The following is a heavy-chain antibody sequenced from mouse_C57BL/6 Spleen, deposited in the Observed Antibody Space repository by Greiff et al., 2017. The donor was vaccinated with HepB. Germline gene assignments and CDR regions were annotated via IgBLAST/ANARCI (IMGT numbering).Heavy chain of an antibody. CDR2: IHPNSGST. J-gene: IGHJ3*01. V-gene: IGHV1-64*01. CDR1: GYTFTSYW. CDR3: ALTGTKGAWFAY. Sequence: VQLQQPGAELVKPGASVKLSCKASGYTFTSYWMHWVKQRPGQGLEWIGMIHPNSGSTNYNEKFKSKATLTVDKSSSTAYMQLSSLTSEDSAVYYCALTGTKGAWFAYWGQGTLVTVSA. D-gene: IGHD4-1*01.